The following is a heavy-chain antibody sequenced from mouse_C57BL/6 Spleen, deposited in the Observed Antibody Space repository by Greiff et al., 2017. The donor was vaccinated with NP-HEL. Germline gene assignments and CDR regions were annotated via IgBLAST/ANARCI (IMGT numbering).Heavy chain of an antibody. CDR3: ARDQGVFAWFAY. D-gene: IGHD3-2*02. Sequence: VQLKESEGGLVQPGSSMKLSCTASGFTFSDYYMAWVRQVPEKGLEWVANINYDGSSTYYLDSLKSRFIISSDNAKNILYLQMSSLKSEDTATYYCARDQGVFAWFAYWGQGTLVTVSA. CDR1: GFTFSDYY. J-gene: IGHJ3*01. V-gene: IGHV5-16*01. CDR2: INYDGSST.